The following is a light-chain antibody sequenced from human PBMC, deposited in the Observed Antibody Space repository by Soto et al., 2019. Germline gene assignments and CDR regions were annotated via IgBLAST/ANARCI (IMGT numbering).Light chain of an antibody. CDR3: QSYDSSLRVV. V-gene: IGLV1-44*01. J-gene: IGLJ3*02. CDR1: IFNIGSNT. Sequence: QSVLTQPPSASGTPGQRVTISCSGSIFNIGSNTVNWYQQLPGTAPKLLIYANTNRPSGVPDRFSGSESGTSASLAITGLQAEDEADYYCQSYDSSLRVVFGGGTKVTVL. CDR2: ANT.